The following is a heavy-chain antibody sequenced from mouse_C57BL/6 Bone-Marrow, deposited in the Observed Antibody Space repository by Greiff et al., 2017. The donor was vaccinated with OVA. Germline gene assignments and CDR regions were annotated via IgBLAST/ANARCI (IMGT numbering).Heavy chain of an antibody. CDR2: IYPGGGYT. CDR3: AREGYDYDGYYAMDY. Sequence: QVQLQQSGAELVRPGTSVKMSCKASGYTFTNYWIGWAKQRPGHGLEWIGDIYPGGGYTNYNEKFKGKATLTADKSSSTAYMQFSSLTSEDSAIYYCAREGYDYDGYYAMDYWGQGTSVTVSS. D-gene: IGHD2-4*01. J-gene: IGHJ4*01. CDR1: GYTFTNYW. V-gene: IGHV1-63*01.